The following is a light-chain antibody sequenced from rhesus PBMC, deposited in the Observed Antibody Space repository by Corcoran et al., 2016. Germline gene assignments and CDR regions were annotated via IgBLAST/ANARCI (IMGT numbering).Light chain of an antibody. CDR2: AAS. CDR1: QSVGSN. J-gene: IGKJ1*01. V-gene: IGKV3-42*02. CDR3: QQYNNWRT. Sequence: ETVVTQSPATLSLSPGERATLSCRASQSVGSNLAWYQQKPGQAPKLLIYAASSRATGIPDRFSGSGSGTEFTLNLSSLEPEDVGVYYCQQYNNWRTFGQGTKVEIK.